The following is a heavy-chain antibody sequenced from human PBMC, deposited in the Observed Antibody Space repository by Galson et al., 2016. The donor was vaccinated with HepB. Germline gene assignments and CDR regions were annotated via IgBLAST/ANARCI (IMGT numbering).Heavy chain of an antibody. CDR2: IYTSGST. V-gene: IGHV4-61*02. D-gene: IGHD5-18*01. CDR1: GGSISSGSYY. Sequence: TLSLTCTVSGGSISSGSYYWSWIRQPAGKGLEWIGRIYTSGSTNYNPSLKSRVTISVDTSKNQFSLKLSSVTAAGTAVYYCARDGRIQLWLGASYYYYGMDVWGKGTTVTVSS. J-gene: IGHJ6*04. CDR3: ARDGRIQLWLGASYYYYGMDV.